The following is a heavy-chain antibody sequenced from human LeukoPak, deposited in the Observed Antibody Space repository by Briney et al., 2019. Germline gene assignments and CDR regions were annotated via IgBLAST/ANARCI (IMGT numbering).Heavy chain of an antibody. D-gene: IGHD2/OR15-2a*01. CDR1: GFTFSSYS. CDR3: ARGVPVTFDI. J-gene: IGHJ3*02. Sequence: GGSLRLSCAASGFTFSSYSMNWVRQAPGKGLEWVSSISSSSSYIYYADSVKGRFTISRDNAKNTLYLQMNSLRAEDTAVYYCARGVPVTFDIWGQGTMVTVSS. V-gene: IGHV3-21*01. CDR2: ISSSSSYI.